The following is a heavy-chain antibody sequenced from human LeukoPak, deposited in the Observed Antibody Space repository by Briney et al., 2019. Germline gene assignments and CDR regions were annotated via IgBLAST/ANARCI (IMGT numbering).Heavy chain of an antibody. Sequence: GGSLRLSCAASGFTFSDYSMNWVRQAPGKGLEWVSYISSSSRTIYYSDSVKGRFTLSRDNAKNSLSLQMSSLRSEDTAVYYCARGHTYCSSTSCYTDWFDPWGQGTLVTVSS. CDR1: GFTFSDYS. V-gene: IGHV3-48*01. CDR3: ARGHTYCSSTSCYTDWFDP. CDR2: ISSSSRTI. D-gene: IGHD2-2*02. J-gene: IGHJ5*02.